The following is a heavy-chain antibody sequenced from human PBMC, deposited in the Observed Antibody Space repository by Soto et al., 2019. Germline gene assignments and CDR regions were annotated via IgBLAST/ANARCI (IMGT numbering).Heavy chain of an antibody. J-gene: IGHJ6*02. CDR2: ISGSGGST. V-gene: IGHV3-23*01. CDR3: AKVKGSIAARRGGMDV. Sequence: PGGSLRLSCAASGFTFSSYAMSWVRQAPGKGLEWVSAISGSGGSTYYADSVKGRFTISRDNSKNTLYLQMNSLRAEDTAVYYCAKVKGSIAARRGGMDVWGQGTTVTVSS. D-gene: IGHD6-6*01. CDR1: GFTFSSYA.